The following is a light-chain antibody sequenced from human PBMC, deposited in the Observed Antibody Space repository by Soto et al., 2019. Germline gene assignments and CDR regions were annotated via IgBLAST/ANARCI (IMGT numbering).Light chain of an antibody. CDR2: KAS. Sequence: IQMTQSPSTLSASVVDRVTITFRASQSISVWLAWYQQKAGKAPNLLIYKASRLESGVPSRFSGSGSETEFTLTISGLQPGDSATYYCQQYNSYSPTFGQGTKV. CDR3: QQYNSYSPT. J-gene: IGKJ1*01. V-gene: IGKV1-5*03. CDR1: QSISVW.